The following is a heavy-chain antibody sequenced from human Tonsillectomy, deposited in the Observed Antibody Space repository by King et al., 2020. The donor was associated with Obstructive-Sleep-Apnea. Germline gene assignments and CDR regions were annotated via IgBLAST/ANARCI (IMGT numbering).Heavy chain of an antibody. CDR1: GYDFTYYA. J-gene: IGHJ4*02. D-gene: IGHD6-19*01. CDR3: ARDDNSACFDY. CDR2: INTNTGNP. V-gene: IGHV7-4-1*01. Sequence: QLVQSGSELKKPGASVIVSCRTSGYDFTYYAISWIRQAPGEGLEWMGWINTNTGNPSYAQGFTGRFVFSLDTSVSTAYLQIVSLKAEDTAVYFCARDDNSACFDYWGQGTLVTVSS.